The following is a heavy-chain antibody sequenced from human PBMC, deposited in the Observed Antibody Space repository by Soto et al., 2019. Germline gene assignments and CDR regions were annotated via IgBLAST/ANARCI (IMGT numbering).Heavy chain of an antibody. CDR2: IYYSGST. J-gene: IGHJ6*02. Sequence: QVQLQESGPGLVKPSQTLSLTSTVSGGSISSGGYYWSWIRQHPGKGLEWIGYIYYSGSTYYNPSLKTRVTRAVDTSKNEFSLKLSSVTAGDTTVYYCARAYSGDDYHYYYYGMDVWGQGTTVTVSS. V-gene: IGHV4-31*03. CDR3: ARAYSGDDYHYYYYGMDV. CDR1: GGSISSGGYY. D-gene: IGHD5-12*01.